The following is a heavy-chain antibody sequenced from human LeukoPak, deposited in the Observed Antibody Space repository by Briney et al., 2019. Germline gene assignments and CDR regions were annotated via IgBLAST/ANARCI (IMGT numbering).Heavy chain of an antibody. J-gene: IGHJ5*02. CDR3: ARDYYDSSGYSLGWFDP. CDR1: GGSFSGYY. CDR2: INHSGST. Sequence: PSETLSLTCAVYGGSFSGYYWSWIRQPPGKGLEWIGEINHSGSTNYNPSLKSRVTISVDRSKNQFSLKLRSVTAADTAVYYCARDYYDSSGYSLGWFDPWGQGTLVTVSS. D-gene: IGHD3-22*01. V-gene: IGHV4-34*01.